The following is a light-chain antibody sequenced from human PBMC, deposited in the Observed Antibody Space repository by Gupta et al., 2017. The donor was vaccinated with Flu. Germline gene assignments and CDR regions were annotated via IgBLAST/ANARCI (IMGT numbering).Light chain of an antibody. J-gene: IGKJ1*01. V-gene: IGKV1-39*01. CDR3: QQSYTTPWT. CDR2: GVS. Sequence: IEMTPSPSSLSASVGDRVTITCRASQTISTYLNWYQQTPGKAPKFLMYGVSTLQGGVPSRFSASGSGAEFTLTISSLQREDFATYYCQQSYTTPWTFGQGTKVEVK. CDR1: QTISTY.